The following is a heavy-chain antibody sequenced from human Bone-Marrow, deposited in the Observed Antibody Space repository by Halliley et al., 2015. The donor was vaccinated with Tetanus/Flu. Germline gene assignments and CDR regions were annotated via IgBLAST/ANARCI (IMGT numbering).Heavy chain of an antibody. CDR3: ARERGIRLVADDL. D-gene: IGHD3-16*01. Sequence: VSSISGSSSYIYYAESVKGRFTISRDNARNSLYLQMSSLRAEDTAVYFCARERGIRLVADDLWGQGTLVPVSS. V-gene: IGHV3-21*01. CDR2: ISGSSSYI. J-gene: IGHJ4*02.